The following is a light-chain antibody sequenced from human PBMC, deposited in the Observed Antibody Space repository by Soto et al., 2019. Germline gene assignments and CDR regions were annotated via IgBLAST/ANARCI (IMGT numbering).Light chain of an antibody. V-gene: IGKV1-39*01. J-gene: IGKJ4*01. CDR3: QQSYSTPRT. CDR2: AAS. CDR1: QRISTY. Sequence: DIQMTQSPSSLSASVGDRVTITCRASQRISTYLNWYQQKPGKAPKFLIYAASSLQSGVPSRFSGSGSGTDFTLTISSLQPEDFATYSCQQSYSTPRTFGGGTKVDIK.